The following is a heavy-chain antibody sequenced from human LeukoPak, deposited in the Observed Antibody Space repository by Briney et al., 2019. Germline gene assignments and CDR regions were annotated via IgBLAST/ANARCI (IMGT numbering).Heavy chain of an antibody. Sequence: GESLKISCKGSGXSFTSYWIGWVRQMPGKGLEWMVIIYPGDSDTRYSPSFQGQVTISADKSISTAYLQWSSLKASDTAMYYCARGDNWNYGDLDYWGQGTLVTVSS. D-gene: IGHD1-7*01. V-gene: IGHV5-51*01. CDR1: GXSFTSYW. CDR2: IYPGDSDT. CDR3: ARGDNWNYGDLDY. J-gene: IGHJ4*02.